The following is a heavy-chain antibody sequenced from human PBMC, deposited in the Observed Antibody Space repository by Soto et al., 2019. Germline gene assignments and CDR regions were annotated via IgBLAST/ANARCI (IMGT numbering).Heavy chain of an antibody. J-gene: IGHJ4*02. CDR3: TRAGGSYYFDF. V-gene: IGHV3-7*01. CDR2: IKPDGSDQ. Sequence: EVQLVESGGGLVLPGGSRRLSCEASGFTFSSLWLSWVRQAPGKGLEWVANIKPDGSDQYYVDSVKGRFTISRDNARNSLYLQMNSLRGDDTAVYYCTRAGGSYYFDFWGQGTLVTVSA. D-gene: IGHD3-10*01. CDR1: GFTFSSLW.